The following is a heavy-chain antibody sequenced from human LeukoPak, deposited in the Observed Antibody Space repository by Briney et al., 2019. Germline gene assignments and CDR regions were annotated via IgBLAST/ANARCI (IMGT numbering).Heavy chain of an antibody. Sequence: SSETLSLTCTVSGGSISSGDYYWRWIRQPPGKGLEWIGYIYYSGSTYYNPSLKSRVTISVDTSKNQFSLKLSSVTAADTAVYYCARGRDSDYWGQGTLVTVSS. CDR3: ARGRDSDY. CDR1: GGSISSGDYY. J-gene: IGHJ4*02. CDR2: IYYSGST. D-gene: IGHD3-22*01. V-gene: IGHV4-30-4*08.